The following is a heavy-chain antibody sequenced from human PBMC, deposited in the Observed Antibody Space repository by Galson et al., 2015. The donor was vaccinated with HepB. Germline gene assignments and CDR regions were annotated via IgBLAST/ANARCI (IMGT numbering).Heavy chain of an antibody. CDR3: AGGAGWLVDS. Sequence: TVSGGSITNYYWNWIRLPPGKRLEWIGYIHSSGSTNYNPSLKSRVTISLDTSKNQFSLRLTSVTATDTAVYFCAGGAGWLVDSWGQGTLVTASS. J-gene: IGHJ4*02. CDR1: GGSITNYY. D-gene: IGHD5-24*01. V-gene: IGHV4-4*08. CDR2: IHSSGST.